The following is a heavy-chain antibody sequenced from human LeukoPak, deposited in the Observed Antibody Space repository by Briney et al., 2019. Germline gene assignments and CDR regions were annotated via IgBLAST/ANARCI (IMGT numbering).Heavy chain of an antibody. D-gene: IGHD3-10*01. V-gene: IGHV4-59*01. J-gene: IGHJ4*02. CDR1: GGSISNYY. CDR3: ARAVVRGVNIDY. CDR2: IYYSGST. Sequence: SETLSLTCTVSGGSISNYYWSWIRQPPGKGLEWIGYIYYSGSTNYNPSLKSRVTISVDTSKNQFSLKLSSVTAADTAAYYCARAVVRGVNIDYWGQGTLVTVSS.